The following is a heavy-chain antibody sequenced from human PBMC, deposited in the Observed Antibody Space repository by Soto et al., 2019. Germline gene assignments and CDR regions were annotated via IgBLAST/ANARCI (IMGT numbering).Heavy chain of an antibody. V-gene: IGHV1-18*01. CDR2: ISAYNGNT. CDR1: GYSFTSYG. CDR3: ARDQYDILTGYSRYYYYYGMDV. D-gene: IGHD3-9*01. Sequence: ASVKVSCKASGYSFTSYGISWVRQAPGQGLEWMGWISAYNGNTNYAQKLQGRVTMTTDTSTSTAYMELRSLRSDDTAVYYCARDQYDILTGYSRYYYYYGMDVWGQGTTVTVSS. J-gene: IGHJ6*02.